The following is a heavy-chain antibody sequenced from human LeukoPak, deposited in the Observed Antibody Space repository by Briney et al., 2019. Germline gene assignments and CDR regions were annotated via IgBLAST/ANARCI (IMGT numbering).Heavy chain of an antibody. Sequence: SETLSLTCTVSGGSISSGSYYWSWIRQPAGKGLEWIGRIYTSGSTNYNPSLKSRVTISVDTSKNQFSLKLSSVTAADTAVYYCAREELGRYYYDSSGYFIWGQGTLVTVSS. D-gene: IGHD3-22*01. CDR3: AREELGRYYYDSSGYFI. J-gene: IGHJ4*02. CDR1: GGSISSGSYY. V-gene: IGHV4-61*02. CDR2: IYTSGST.